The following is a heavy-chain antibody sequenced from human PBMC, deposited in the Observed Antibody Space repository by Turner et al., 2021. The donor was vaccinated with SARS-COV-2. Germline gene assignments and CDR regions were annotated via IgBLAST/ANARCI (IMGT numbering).Heavy chain of an antibody. J-gene: IGHJ6*03. CDR3: VKSTIRDCDCCYCHYMDF. D-gene: IGHD2-21*01. Sequence: PGGSLRLSCAASGFTFNRYALSWVRQAAGKRLEWVSVISGSDTGTYYADSVKGRFTISRVHSEDAMPLHSDTGVETYAPPFFSVKSTIRDCDCCYCHYMDFWGKGTPVTVSS. CDR2: ISGSDTGT. CDR1: GFTFNRYA. V-gene: IGHV3-23*01.